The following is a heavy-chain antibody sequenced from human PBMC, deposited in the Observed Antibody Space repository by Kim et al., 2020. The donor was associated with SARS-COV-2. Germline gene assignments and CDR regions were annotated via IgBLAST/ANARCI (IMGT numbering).Heavy chain of an antibody. CDR1: GGSISSYY. D-gene: IGHD5-18*01. Sequence: SETLSLTCTVSGGSISSYYWNWIRQPPGKGLEWIGYIYYSVSTNYNPSLKSRVTMSVDTSKNQISLKLSSVTAADTAVYYCARGVTHAYSFDYWGQGTLVTVSS. J-gene: IGHJ4*02. CDR3: ARGVTHAYSFDY. V-gene: IGHV4-59*01. CDR2: IYYSVST.